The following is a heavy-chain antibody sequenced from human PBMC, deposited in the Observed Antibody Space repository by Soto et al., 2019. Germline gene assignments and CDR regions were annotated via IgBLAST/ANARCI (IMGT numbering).Heavy chain of an antibody. CDR1: GGTLTSYT. CDR3: SFSASGGRGDC. V-gene: IGHV1-69*01. D-gene: IGHD3-16*02. J-gene: IGHJ4*02. Sequence: QVQLVQSGAEVKKPGSSVRVSCKASGGTLTSYTISWVRQAPGQGLEWMGGIIPVLGTTEYAQKFQGRVTITADQAEETAYMELLSLTCENTDIQYCSFSASGGRGDCWGQGTLVTVSS. CDR2: IIPVLGTT.